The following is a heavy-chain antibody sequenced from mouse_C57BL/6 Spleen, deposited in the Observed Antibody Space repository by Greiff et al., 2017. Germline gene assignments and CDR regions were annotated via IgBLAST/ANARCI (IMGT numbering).Heavy chain of an antibody. CDR1: GFNIKDYY. Sequence: VQLQQSGAELVRPGASVKLSCTASGFNIKDYYMHWVKQRPEQGLEWIGRIDPEDGDTEYAPKFQGKATMTADTSSNPAYLQLSSLTSEDTAVYYCTTELAFFDYWGQGTTLTVSS. CDR3: TTELAFFDY. J-gene: IGHJ2*01. CDR2: IDPEDGDT. V-gene: IGHV14-1*01. D-gene: IGHD4-1*01.